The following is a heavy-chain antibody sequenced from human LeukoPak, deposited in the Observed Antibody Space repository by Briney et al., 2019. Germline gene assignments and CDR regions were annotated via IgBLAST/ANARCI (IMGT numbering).Heavy chain of an antibody. J-gene: IGHJ5*02. Sequence: PSETLSLTCAVSGGSISSSNWWSWVRQPPGKGLEWMGNIYYSGSTNYNPPLKSRVTISVDTSKNQFSLKLSSVTAADTAVYYCARERPYSSGWYVNWFDPWGQGTLVTVSS. CDR1: GGSISSSNW. CDR2: IYYSGST. D-gene: IGHD6-19*01. CDR3: ARERPYSSGWYVNWFDP. V-gene: IGHV4-4*02.